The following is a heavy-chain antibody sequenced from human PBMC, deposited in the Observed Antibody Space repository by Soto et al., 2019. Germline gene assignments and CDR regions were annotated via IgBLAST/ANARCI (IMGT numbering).Heavy chain of an antibody. CDR2: IDWDDDK. V-gene: IGHV2-70*11. D-gene: IGHD6-13*01. Sequence: SGPTLVNPTQTLTLTCTFSGFSLSTSGMCVSCIRQPPGKALEWLARIDWDDDKYYSTSLKTRLTISKDTSKNQVVLTMTNMDPVDTATYYCARIRAPYSSSWSSADYWGQGTLVTVSS. J-gene: IGHJ4*02. CDR3: ARIRAPYSSSWSSADY. CDR1: GFSLSTSGMC.